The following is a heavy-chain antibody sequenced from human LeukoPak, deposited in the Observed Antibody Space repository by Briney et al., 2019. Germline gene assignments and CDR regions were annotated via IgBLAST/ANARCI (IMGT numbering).Heavy chain of an antibody. CDR2: IKFYVRLK. CDR1: VYSFSSYW. J-gene: IGHJ4*02. D-gene: IGHD3-22*01. CDR3: TSSQDSSGND. Sequence: GGSLRLSCVASVYSFSSYWVAWGRQPAGEGRGWGARIKFYVRLKFYGDSVQGRFTTPRDNAQKSLYLEMNRLRADDTAVYFCTSSQDSSGNDWGQGTIVTVSS. V-gene: IGHV3-7*01.